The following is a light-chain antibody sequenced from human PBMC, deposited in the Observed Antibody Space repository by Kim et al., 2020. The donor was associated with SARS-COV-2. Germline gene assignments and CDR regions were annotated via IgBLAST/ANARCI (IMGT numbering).Light chain of an antibody. J-gene: IGLJ3*02. Sequence: QSVLKQPPSVSGAPGQRVIISCTGTSSNIGTGYDVHWYQQLPGSVPKLLIYGNANRPSGVPDRFSGSKSGTSASLAITGLQAEDEADYYCQSYDSSLSGWLFGGGTKVTVL. CDR2: GNA. CDR1: SSNIGTGYD. CDR3: QSYDSSLSGWL. V-gene: IGLV1-40*01.